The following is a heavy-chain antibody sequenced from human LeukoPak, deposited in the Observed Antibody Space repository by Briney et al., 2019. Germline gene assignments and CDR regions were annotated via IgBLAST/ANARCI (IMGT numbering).Heavy chain of an antibody. Sequence: ASVKVSCKASGYTFTGYYMHWVRQAPGQGLEWMGWINPNSGGTNYAQKFQGRVTMTRDTSISTAYMELGRLRSDDTAVYYCARGKFLGYCSSTSCGLDAFDIWGQGTMVTVSS. V-gene: IGHV1-2*02. CDR3: ARGKFLGYCSSTSCGLDAFDI. CDR1: GYTFTGYY. D-gene: IGHD2-2*01. J-gene: IGHJ3*02. CDR2: INPNSGGT.